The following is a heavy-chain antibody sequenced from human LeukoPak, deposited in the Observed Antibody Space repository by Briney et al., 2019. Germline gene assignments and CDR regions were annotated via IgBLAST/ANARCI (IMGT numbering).Heavy chain of an antibody. D-gene: IGHD6-19*01. CDR1: GGSISSSNW. CDR2: IYHSGST. Sequence: PSETLSLTCAVSGGSISSSNWWSWVRQPPGKGPEWIGEIYHSGSTNYSPSLKSRVTISVVKSKNQFSLKLSSVTAADTAVYYCARGVAGSPAFDYWGQGTLVTVSS. J-gene: IGHJ4*02. CDR3: ARGVAGSPAFDY. V-gene: IGHV4-4*02.